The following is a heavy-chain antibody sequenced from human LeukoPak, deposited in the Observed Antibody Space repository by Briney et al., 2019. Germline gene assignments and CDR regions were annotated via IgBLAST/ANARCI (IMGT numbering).Heavy chain of an antibody. J-gene: IGHJ4*02. CDR1: GFTFSSYG. Sequence: GGSLRLSCAASGFTFSSYGMHWVRQAPGKGLEWVAFVWYDGNNNYNAASVKGRFTIYRDNSMNTLYLQMNSLKAEDTAVYYCARDGSGSDHHFDYWGQGTLVSVSS. V-gene: IGHV3-33*08. CDR2: VWYDGNNN. CDR3: ARDGSGSDHHFDY. D-gene: IGHD3-10*01.